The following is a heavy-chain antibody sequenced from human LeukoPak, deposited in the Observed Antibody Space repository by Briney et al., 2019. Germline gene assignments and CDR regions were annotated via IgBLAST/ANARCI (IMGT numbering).Heavy chain of an antibody. V-gene: IGHV3-30*02. CDR3: AKDSPPGQS. CDR1: GFTFSRYW. Sequence: GGSLRLSCAASGFTFSRYWMHWVRQGPGKGLEWVTFIRYDGINKFYADSVKGRFIISRDNSKNTLYLQMNSLRVDDTAVYYCAKDSPPGQSWGQGTLVTVSS. CDR2: IRYDGINK. D-gene: IGHD6-19*01. J-gene: IGHJ5*02.